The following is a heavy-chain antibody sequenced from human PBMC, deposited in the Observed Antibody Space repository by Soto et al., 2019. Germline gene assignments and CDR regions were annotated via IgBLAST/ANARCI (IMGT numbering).Heavy chain of an antibody. J-gene: IGHJ3*02. CDR3: ARDQVPKDPIEQWLVHKVPYDAFDI. V-gene: IGHV1-46*01. CDR2: INPSGGST. CDR1: GYTFTSYY. Sequence: GASVKVSCKASGYTFTSYYMHWVRQAPGQGLEWMGIINPSGGSTSYAQKFQGRVTMTRDTSTSTVYMELSSLRSEDTAVYYCARDQVPKDPIEQWLVHKVPYDAFDIWGQGTMVTV. D-gene: IGHD6-19*01.